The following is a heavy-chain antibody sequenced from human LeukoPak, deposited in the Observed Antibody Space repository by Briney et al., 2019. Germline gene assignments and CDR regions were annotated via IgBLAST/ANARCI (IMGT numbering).Heavy chain of an antibody. CDR1: GGSISSYY. V-gene: IGHV4-59*08. D-gene: IGHD3-22*01. Sequence: SDTLSLTCTVSGGSISSYYWSWSRQPPGKGLEWIGYIHYSGSTNYNPSLKSRVTISVDTSKNQFSLKLSSVTAADTAMYYCARHGGPSDSSGYLFYLDSWGQGTLVTVSS. CDR3: ARHGGPSDSSGYLFYLDS. CDR2: IHYSGST. J-gene: IGHJ4*02.